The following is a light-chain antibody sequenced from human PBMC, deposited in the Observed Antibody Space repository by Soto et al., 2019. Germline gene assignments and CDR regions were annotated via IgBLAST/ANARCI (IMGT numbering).Light chain of an antibody. CDR1: SPNIGAGYD. Sequence: QSVLTQPPSVSGAPGQRVTISCTGSSPNIGAGYDVHWYQQLPGTAPKLLIYGNSNRPSGVPDRFSGSKSGTSASLAITGLQAEDEAAYYCQSYDRSLSGWVFGGGTKLTVL. J-gene: IGLJ3*02. CDR2: GNS. CDR3: QSYDRSLSGWV. V-gene: IGLV1-40*01.